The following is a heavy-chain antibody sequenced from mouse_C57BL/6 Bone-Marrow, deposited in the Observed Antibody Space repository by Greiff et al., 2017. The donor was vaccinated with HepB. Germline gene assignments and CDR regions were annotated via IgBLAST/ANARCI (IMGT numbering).Heavy chain of an antibody. CDR3: TSRSYYSNSAWFSY. D-gene: IGHD2-5*01. V-gene: IGHV5-9-1*02. J-gene: IGHJ3*01. CDR2: ISSGGDYI. Sequence: EVQLVESGEGLVKPGGSLKLSCAASGFTFSSYAMSWVRQTPEKRLEWVAYISSGGDYIYYADTVKGRFTISRDNARNTLYLQMNSLTSEDTAMYYCTSRSYYSNSAWFSYWGQGTLVTVSA. CDR1: GFTFSSYA.